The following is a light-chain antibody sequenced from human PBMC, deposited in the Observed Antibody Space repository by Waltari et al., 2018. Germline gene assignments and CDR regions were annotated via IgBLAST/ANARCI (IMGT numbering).Light chain of an antibody. CDR1: RSAVGGYNY. V-gene: IGLV2-14*01. Sequence: QSALTQPASVSASPGQSIPISCTGTRSAVGGYNYVSWYQQHPGKAPKLMIYDVSKRPSGVSNRFSGSKSGNTASLTISGLQAEDEADYYCSSYTSSSPVVFGGGTKLTVL. J-gene: IGLJ2*01. CDR3: SSYTSSSPVV. CDR2: DVS.